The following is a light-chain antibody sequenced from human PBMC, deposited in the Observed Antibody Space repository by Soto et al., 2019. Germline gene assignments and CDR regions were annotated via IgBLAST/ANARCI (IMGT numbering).Light chain of an antibody. Sequence: IQMTQSPSSLSASLGDRATLTCRTSQGISSNLNWYQQKPGKAPKLLIYAASSWPSGVPSRFSGSGSGTDYTLTISSLQPEDVVAYYCRQQYDNSWTFGQGTKVDIK. CDR3: RQQYDNSWT. V-gene: IGKV1-39*01. CDR2: AAS. J-gene: IGKJ1*01. CDR1: QGISSN.